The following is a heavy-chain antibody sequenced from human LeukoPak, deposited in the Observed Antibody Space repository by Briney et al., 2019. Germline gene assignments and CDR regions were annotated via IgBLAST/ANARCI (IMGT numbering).Heavy chain of an antibody. J-gene: IGHJ6*03. CDR1: GYTFTNYY. CDR2: INPSGGST. D-gene: IGHD4-17*01. Sequence: GASVKVSCTASGYTFTNYYIHWVRQAPGQGLEWMGIINPSGGSTTYAQKLQGRGTMTRDNSTSTVYMELSSMRFEDTAVYYCARGTTVTTYQYYYNMDVWGKGTTVTISS. V-gene: IGHV1-46*01. CDR3: ARGTTVTTYQYYYNMDV.